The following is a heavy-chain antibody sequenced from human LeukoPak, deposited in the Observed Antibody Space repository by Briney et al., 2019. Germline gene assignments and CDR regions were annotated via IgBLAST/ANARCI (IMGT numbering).Heavy chain of an antibody. CDR3: AGMRTTVIGAFDI. CDR2: IYYSGST. J-gene: IGHJ4*02. CDR1: GDSISSGDYY. Sequence: SQTLSLTCTVSGDSISSGDYYWSWIRQPPGKGLEWIGYIYYSGSTYYNPSLKSRVTISVDTSKNQFSLKLSSVTAADTAVYYCAGMRTTVIGAFDIWGQGALVTISS. V-gene: IGHV4-30-4*01. D-gene: IGHD4-17*01.